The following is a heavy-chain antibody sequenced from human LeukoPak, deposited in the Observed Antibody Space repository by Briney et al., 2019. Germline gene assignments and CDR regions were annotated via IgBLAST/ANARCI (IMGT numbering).Heavy chain of an antibody. V-gene: IGHV3-21*01. Sequence: AGSLRLSCAAPGFTFRTYSSNWVRQAPGKGLEWVSAISILSSYIYYSDSVMGRFTISRDNAKNSLYLQMTSLRDEDTAVYYCARDPEVLGYGTGRDYFDYWGQGTLVTVSS. CDR2: ISILSSYI. D-gene: IGHD3-10*01. CDR3: ARDPEVLGYGTGRDYFDY. CDR1: GFTFRTYS. J-gene: IGHJ4*02.